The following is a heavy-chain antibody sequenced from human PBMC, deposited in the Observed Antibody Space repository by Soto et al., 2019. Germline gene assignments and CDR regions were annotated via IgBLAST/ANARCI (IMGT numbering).Heavy chain of an antibody. V-gene: IGHV4-31*03. J-gene: IGHJ4*02. D-gene: IGHD1-26*01. Sequence: PSETLSLTCTVSGGSISSGGYYWSWIRQHPGKGLEWIGYIYYSGSTYYNPSLKSRVTISVDTSKNQFSLKLSSVTAADTAVYYCARDLGPSSGSYETSYYFDYWGQGTLVTVSS. CDR1: GGSISSGGYY. CDR2: IYYSGST. CDR3: ARDLGPSSGSYETSYYFDY.